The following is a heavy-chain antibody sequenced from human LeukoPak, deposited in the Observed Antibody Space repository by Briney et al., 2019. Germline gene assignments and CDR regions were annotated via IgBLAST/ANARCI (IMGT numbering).Heavy chain of an antibody. CDR1: GYTFTSYG. Sequence: ASVKVSCKASGYTFTSYGISWVRQAPGQGLEWMGWISAYNGNTNYAQKPQGRVTMTTDTSTSTAYMELRSLRSDDTAVYYCARAVMDYYYYYMDVWGKGTTVTVSS. CDR2: ISAYNGNT. V-gene: IGHV1-18*01. CDR3: ARAVMDYYYYYMDV. D-gene: IGHD2-8*01. J-gene: IGHJ6*03.